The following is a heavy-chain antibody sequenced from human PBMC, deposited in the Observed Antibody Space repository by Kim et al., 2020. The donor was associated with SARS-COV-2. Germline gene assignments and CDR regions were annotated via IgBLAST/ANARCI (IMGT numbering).Heavy chain of an antibody. CDR2: IYYSGST. CDR1: GGSIRSSSYY. CDR3: ARHIIAAAGNWNYMDV. Sequence: SETLSLTCTVSGGSIRSSSYYWGWIRQPPGKGLEWIGSIYYSGSTYYNPSLKSRVTISVDTSKNQFSLKLSSVTAADTAVYYCARHIIAAAGNWNYMDVWGKGTTVTVSS. V-gene: IGHV4-39*01. D-gene: IGHD6-13*01. J-gene: IGHJ6*03.